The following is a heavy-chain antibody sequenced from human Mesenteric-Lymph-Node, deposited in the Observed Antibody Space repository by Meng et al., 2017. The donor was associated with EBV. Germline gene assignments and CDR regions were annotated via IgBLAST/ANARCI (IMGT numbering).Heavy chain of an antibody. CDR2: MNPNGGNT. CDR1: GYTFTSYH. Sequence: VQLVRWGAEVAQPGASVKASFKASGYTFTSYHIPWVRQASGQGLEWMGWMNPNGGNTGYAQKFHGIVTMTSNTSISTAYMELSSPRSEDTAVYYCARGSTVASYWGQGTLVTVSS. J-gene: IGHJ4*02. CDR3: ARGSTVASY. D-gene: IGHD4-23*01. V-gene: IGHV1-8*01.